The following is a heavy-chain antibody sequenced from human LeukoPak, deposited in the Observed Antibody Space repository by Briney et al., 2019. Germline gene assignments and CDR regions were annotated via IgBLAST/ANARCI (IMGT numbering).Heavy chain of an antibody. CDR3: ARGRRTEWFGELSHFDS. CDR2: IFYGGNT. CDR1: GGSISSDY. Sequence: SETLSLTCTVSGGSISSDYWSWIRQPPGKGLERIGYIFYGGNTNHNPSLQSRVTISVDTSKNQFSLKLTSVTAADTAVYYCARGRRTEWFGELSHFDSWGQGTLVTVSS. J-gene: IGHJ4*02. V-gene: IGHV4-59*01. D-gene: IGHD3-10*01.